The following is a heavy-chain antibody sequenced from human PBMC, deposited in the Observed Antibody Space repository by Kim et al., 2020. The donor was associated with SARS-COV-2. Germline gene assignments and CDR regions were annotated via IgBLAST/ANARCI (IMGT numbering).Heavy chain of an antibody. V-gene: IGHV3-23*01. D-gene: IGHD5-18*01. CDR1: GLNFSRFG. CDR2: ISDGGGST. Sequence: GGSLRLSCAASGLNFSRFGMSWVRQAPGKGLEWVSGISDGGGSTYYADSVKGRFTISRDSSKNTLYLQMNSLSAEDTAVFYCAKDHGYSYGYPAGYFDYWGQGTRVTVPS. CDR3: AKDHGYSYGYPAGYFDY. J-gene: IGHJ4*02.